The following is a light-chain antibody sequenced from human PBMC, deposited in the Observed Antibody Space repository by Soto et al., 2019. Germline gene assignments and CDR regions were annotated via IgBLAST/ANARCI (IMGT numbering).Light chain of an antibody. CDR3: QQYNNWFIT. CDR1: QSVSSN. V-gene: IGKV3-15*01. J-gene: IGKJ5*01. CDR2: GAS. Sequence: EIVMTQSPATLSVSPGERATLSCRASQSVSSNLAWYQQKPGQAPRLLIYGASTRATGIPARFSGSGSGTEFTLTISSLQSEDFAVYHCQQYNNWFITFGQGTRLEIK.